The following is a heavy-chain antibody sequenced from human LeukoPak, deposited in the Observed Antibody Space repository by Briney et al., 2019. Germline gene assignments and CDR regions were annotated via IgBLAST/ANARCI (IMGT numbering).Heavy chain of an antibody. Sequence: PSETLSLTCAVYGGSFSGYYWSWIRQPPGKGLEWIGEINHSGSTNYNPSLKSRVTISVDTSKNQFSLKLSSVTAADTAVNYGARGSVFRITMVRGGPGGAFVIWGQGTMVPVSS. V-gene: IGHV4-34*01. CDR1: GGSFSGYY. CDR2: INHSGST. CDR3: ARGSVFRITMVRGGPGGAFVI. J-gene: IGHJ3*02. D-gene: IGHD3-10*01.